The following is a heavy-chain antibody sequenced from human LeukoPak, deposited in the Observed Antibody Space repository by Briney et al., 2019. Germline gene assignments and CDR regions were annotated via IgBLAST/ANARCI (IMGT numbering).Heavy chain of an antibody. CDR2: IYPGDSDT. CDR3: ARLLGGGPAATPFDY. J-gene: IGHJ4*02. V-gene: IGHV5-51*01. Sequence: HGESLKISCKGSGYIFTGYWIGWVRQMPGKGLEWMGIIYPGDSDTRYSPSFEGQVTISADRSISTAFLQWSRLQASDTAIYYCARLLGGGPAATPFDYWGQGTLLAVSS. D-gene: IGHD2-2*01. CDR1: GYIFTGYW.